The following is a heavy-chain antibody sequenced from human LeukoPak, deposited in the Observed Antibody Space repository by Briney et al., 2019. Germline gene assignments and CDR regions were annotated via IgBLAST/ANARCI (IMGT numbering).Heavy chain of an antibody. V-gene: IGHV4-59*01. Sequence: SETLSLTCTVSGGSISSYYWSWIRQPPGKGLEWIGYIYYSGSTNYNPSLKSRVTISVETSKNQFSLKLSSVTAADTAVYYCARRPRIQLWSQGWFDPWGQGTLVTVSS. D-gene: IGHD5-18*01. J-gene: IGHJ5*02. CDR3: ARRPRIQLWSQGWFDP. CDR2: IYYSGST. CDR1: GGSISSYY.